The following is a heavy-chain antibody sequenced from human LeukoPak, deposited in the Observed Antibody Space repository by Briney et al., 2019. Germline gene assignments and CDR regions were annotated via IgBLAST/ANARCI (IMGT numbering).Heavy chain of an antibody. V-gene: IGHV4-38-2*02. Sequence: PSETLSLTCTVSGYSISSGYYWGWIRQPPGKGLEWIGSIYHSGSTYYNPSLKSRVTISVDTSKNQFSLKLSSVTAADTAVYYCARVSRAIAAASPGYFDYWGQGTLVTVSS. CDR3: ARVSRAIAAASPGYFDY. D-gene: IGHD6-13*01. CDR2: IYHSGST. J-gene: IGHJ4*02. CDR1: GYSISSGYY.